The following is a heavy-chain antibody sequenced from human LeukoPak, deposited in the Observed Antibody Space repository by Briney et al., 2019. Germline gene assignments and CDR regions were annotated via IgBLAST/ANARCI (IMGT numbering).Heavy chain of an antibody. CDR3: ARDNSVRDEAWWFNP. D-gene: IGHD5-24*01. V-gene: IGHV1-69*05. J-gene: IGHJ5*02. Sequence: ASVKVSCKASGGTFSSYAISWVRQAPGQGLEWMGGIIPIFGTANYAQKFQGRVTLTRDMSTSTDYLELSSLRSEDTAVYYCARDNSVRDEAWWFNPWGQGTLVTVSS. CDR2: IIPIFGTA. CDR1: GGTFSSYA.